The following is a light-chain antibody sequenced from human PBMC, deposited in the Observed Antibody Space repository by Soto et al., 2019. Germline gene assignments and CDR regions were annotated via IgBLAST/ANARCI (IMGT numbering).Light chain of an antibody. J-gene: IGKJ1*01. CDR1: QSISSY. CDR2: AAS. V-gene: IGKV1-39*01. CDR3: QQSYSTPPT. Sequence: DVKMNQPPASLAASVGEGLPITCRACQSISSYLNWCQQKPGKAPKLLIYAASSLQSGVPSRFSGSGSGTDFTLTISSLQPEDFATYYCQQSYSTPPTFCQGTNVAIK.